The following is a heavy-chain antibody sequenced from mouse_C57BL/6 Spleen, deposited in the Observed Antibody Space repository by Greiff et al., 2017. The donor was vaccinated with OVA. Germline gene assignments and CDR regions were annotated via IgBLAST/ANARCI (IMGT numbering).Heavy chain of an antibody. CDR1: GYAFTNYL. V-gene: IGHV1-54*01. D-gene: IGHD2-4*01. CDR3: ARVYYDYDDY. Sequence: QVQLKESGAELVRPGTSVKVSCKASGYAFTNYLIEWVKQRPGQGLEWIGVINPGSGGTNYNEKFKGKATLTADKSSSTAYMQLSSLTSEDSAVYFCARVYYDYDDYWGQGTTLTVSS. CDR2: INPGSGGT. J-gene: IGHJ2*01.